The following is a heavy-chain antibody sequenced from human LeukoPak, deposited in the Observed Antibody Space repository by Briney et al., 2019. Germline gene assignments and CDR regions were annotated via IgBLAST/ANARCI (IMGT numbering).Heavy chain of an antibody. CDR3: AGGAVWELLKIDY. J-gene: IGHJ4*02. D-gene: IGHD1-26*01. V-gene: IGHV4-59*05. CDR1: GGSMRNSY. Sequence: SETLSLTCTVSGGSMRNSYWSWIWQPAGKGLEWIGSIYYSGSTYYNPSLKSRVTISVDTSKNQFSLKLSSVTAADTAVYYCAGGAVWELLKIDYWGQGTLVTVSS. CDR2: IYYSGST.